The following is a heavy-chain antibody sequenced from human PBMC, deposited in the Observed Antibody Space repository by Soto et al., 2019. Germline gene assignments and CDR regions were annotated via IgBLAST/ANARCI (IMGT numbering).Heavy chain of an antibody. Sequence: GGSLRLSCAASGFTFSNAWMSWVRQAPGKGLEWVGRIKSKTDGGTTDYAAPVKGRFTISRDDSKNTLYLQMNSLKTEDTAVYYCTTLRLYDFWSGYYAQDGMDVWGQGTTVTVSS. V-gene: IGHV3-15*01. CDR3: TTLRLYDFWSGYYAQDGMDV. CDR2: IKSKTDGGTT. CDR1: GFTFSNAW. D-gene: IGHD3-3*01. J-gene: IGHJ6*02.